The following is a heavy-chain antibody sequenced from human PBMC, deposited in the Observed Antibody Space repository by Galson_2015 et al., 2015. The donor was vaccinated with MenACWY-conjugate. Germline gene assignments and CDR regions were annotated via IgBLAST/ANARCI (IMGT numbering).Heavy chain of an antibody. V-gene: IGHV5-51*01. D-gene: IGHD1-26*01. CDR3: ARHPPGGRGMDV. CDR1: GYIFTTYW. J-gene: IGHJ6*02. Sequence: QSGAEVTKPGDSLKISCKASGYIFTTYWIAWERQMPGKGLEWMGLISPGDSNTRYSPSFQGRVTISADKSISTAYLQWSSLKASDTAKYYCARHPPGGRGMDVWGQGTTVTVSS. CDR2: ISPGDSNT.